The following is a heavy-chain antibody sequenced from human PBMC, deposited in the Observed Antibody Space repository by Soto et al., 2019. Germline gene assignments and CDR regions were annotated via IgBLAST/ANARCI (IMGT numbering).Heavy chain of an antibody. CDR1: GGSISSYY. CDR3: ASSSGYYQFFDY. CDR2: IYYSGST. D-gene: IGHD3-22*01. V-gene: IGHV4-59*01. J-gene: IGHJ4*02. Sequence: SETLSLTCTVSGGSISSYYWSWIRQPPGKGLEWIWYIYYSGSTNYNPSLKSRVTISVDTSKNQFSLKLSCVTAADTAVYYCASSSGYYQFFDYWGQGTLVTVSS.